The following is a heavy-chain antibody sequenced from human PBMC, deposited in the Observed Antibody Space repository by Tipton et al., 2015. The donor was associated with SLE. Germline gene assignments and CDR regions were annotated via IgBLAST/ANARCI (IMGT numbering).Heavy chain of an antibody. CDR1: GFTFSDYY. CDR3: TRDPEYDYVWGSYRLRDAFDI. Sequence: SLRLSCAASGFTFSDYYMSWIRQAPGKGLEWVGFIRSKAYGGTTEYAASVKGRFTISRDDSKSIAYLQMNSLKTEDTAVYYCTRDPEYDYVWGSYRLRDAFDIWGQGTMVTVSS. CDR2: IRSKAYGGTT. V-gene: IGHV3-49*03. J-gene: IGHJ3*02. D-gene: IGHD3-16*02.